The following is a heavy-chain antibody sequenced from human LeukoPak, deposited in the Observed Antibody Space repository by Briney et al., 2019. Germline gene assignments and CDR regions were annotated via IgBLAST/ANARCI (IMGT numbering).Heavy chain of an antibody. CDR2: ISAYNGNT. D-gene: IGHD2-15*01. CDR3: AREGSDCSGGSCYLCSYFDY. J-gene: IGHJ4*02. V-gene: IGHV1-18*01. Sequence: ASVKVSCKASGYTFTSYGISWVRQAPGQGLEWMGWISAYNGNTNYAQKLQGRVTMTTDTSTSTAYMELRSLRSDDTAVYYCAREGSDCSGGSCYLCSYFDYWGQGTLVTVSS. CDR1: GYTFTSYG.